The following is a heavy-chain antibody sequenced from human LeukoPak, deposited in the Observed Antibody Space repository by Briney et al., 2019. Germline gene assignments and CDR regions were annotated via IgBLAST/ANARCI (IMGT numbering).Heavy chain of an antibody. CDR1: GGSISSSSYY. J-gene: IGHJ4*02. D-gene: IGHD3-22*01. Sequence: SETLSLTCTVSGGSISSSSYYWGWIRQPPGKGLEWIGSIYYSGSTYYNPSLKSRVTISVDTSKNQFSLKLSSVTAADTAVYYCASIPRYHYDSSGYIGKPYDYWGQGTLVTVSS. V-gene: IGHV4-39*01. CDR3: ASIPRYHYDSSGYIGKPYDY. CDR2: IYYSGST.